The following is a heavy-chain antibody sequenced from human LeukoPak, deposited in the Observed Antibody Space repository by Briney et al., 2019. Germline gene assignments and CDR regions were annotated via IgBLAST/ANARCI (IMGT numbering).Heavy chain of an antibody. CDR2: IIPIVGTT. V-gene: IGHV1-69*13. CDR3: ARGGYYYDSSGYSHLPDY. D-gene: IGHD3-22*01. J-gene: IGHJ4*02. Sequence: SVKVSCKASGGTFSSYAFSWVRQAPGQWLEWMGGIIPIVGTTNYAQMFQGRVTITADESTSTAYMELSSLRSEDTAVYYCARGGYYYDSSGYSHLPDYWGQGTPVTVSS. CDR1: GGTFSSYA.